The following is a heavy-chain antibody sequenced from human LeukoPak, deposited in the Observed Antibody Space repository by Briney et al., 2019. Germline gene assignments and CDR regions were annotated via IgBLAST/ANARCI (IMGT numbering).Heavy chain of an antibody. J-gene: IGHJ5*02. CDR1: GGSISSGSYY. D-gene: IGHD3-10*01. CDR3: ARSRFGELLYVDWFDP. Sequence: SETLSLTCTVSGGSISSGSYYWSWIRQPAGKGLEWIGRIYTSGSTNYNPSPKSRVTISVDTSKNQFSLKLSSVTAADTAVYYCARSRFGELLYVDWFDPWGQGTLVTVSS. V-gene: IGHV4-61*02. CDR2: IYTSGST.